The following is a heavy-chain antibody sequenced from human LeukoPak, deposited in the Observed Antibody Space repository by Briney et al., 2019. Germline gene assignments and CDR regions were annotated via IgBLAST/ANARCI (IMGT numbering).Heavy chain of an antibody. CDR3: ASDRGSSFDP. D-gene: IGHD6-13*01. Sequence: PSETLSLTCTVSGGSISSYYWSWIRHPPGQGREWIGYIYYSGSTDYNPSLKSRVTISVDTSKNQFSLKLSSVTAADTAVYYCASDRGSSFDPWGQGTLVTVSS. CDR1: GGSISSYY. J-gene: IGHJ5*02. V-gene: IGHV4-59*01. CDR2: IYYSGST.